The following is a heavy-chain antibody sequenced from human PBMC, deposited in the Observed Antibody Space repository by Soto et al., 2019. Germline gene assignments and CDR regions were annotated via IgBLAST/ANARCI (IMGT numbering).Heavy chain of an antibody. D-gene: IGHD4-4*01. CDR1: GFTFSSYS. Sequence: GGSLRLSCAASGFTFSSYSMNWVRQAPGKGLEWVSYISSSSSTIYYSDSVKGRFTISRDNAKNSLYLQMNSLRAEDTAVDYCARDGPLYSNYYYYYGMDVWGQGTTVTVSS. J-gene: IGHJ6*02. CDR3: ARDGPLYSNYYYYYGMDV. V-gene: IGHV3-48*04. CDR2: ISSSSSTI.